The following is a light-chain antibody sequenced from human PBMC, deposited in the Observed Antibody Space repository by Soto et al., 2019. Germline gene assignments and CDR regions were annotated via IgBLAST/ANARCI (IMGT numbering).Light chain of an antibody. Sequence: EIVMTQSPATLSVSPGERATLSCRASQSVGSHLAWYQQKPGQGPRLLIYGETTRATGIPARFSGSGSGTEFTLTISSLQSEDSAVYHCQQYNNWPGTFGQGTKVEIK. J-gene: IGKJ1*01. V-gene: IGKV3-15*01. CDR1: QSVGSH. CDR3: QQYNNWPGT. CDR2: GET.